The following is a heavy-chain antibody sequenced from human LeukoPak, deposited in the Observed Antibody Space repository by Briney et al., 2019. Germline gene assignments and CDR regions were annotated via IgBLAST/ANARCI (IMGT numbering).Heavy chain of an antibody. CDR3: AKAGSGGKYYYYMDV. Sequence: PGGSLRLSCAASGFTFSSYWMSWVRQAPGKGLEWVANIKQDGSEKYYVDSVKGRFTISRDNAKNSLYLQMNSLRAEDTALYYCAKAGSGGKYYYYMDVWGKGTTVTVSS. J-gene: IGHJ6*03. V-gene: IGHV3-7*03. CDR2: IKQDGSEK. D-gene: IGHD2-15*01. CDR1: GFTFSSYW.